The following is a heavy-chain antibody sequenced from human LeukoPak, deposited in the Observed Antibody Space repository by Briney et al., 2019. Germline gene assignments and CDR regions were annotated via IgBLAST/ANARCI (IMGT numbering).Heavy chain of an antibody. D-gene: IGHD2-2*02. J-gene: IGHJ4*02. CDR2: INPDNGDA. Sequence: ASVKVSCKTSGYSFTSQDMHWVRQAPGQSLEWMGCINPDNGDAQYSQEFQGRVTITRDTSATTAYMELSSLRSDDMAVYYCTLYNYWGQGTLVTVSS. CDR3: TLYNY. CDR1: GYSFTSQD. V-gene: IGHV1-3*03.